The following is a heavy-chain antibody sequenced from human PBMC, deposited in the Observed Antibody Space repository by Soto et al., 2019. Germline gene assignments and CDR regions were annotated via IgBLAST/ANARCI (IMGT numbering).Heavy chain of an antibody. CDR3: ARIAVAGHGYFDY. J-gene: IGHJ4*02. CDR2: ISAYDGNT. D-gene: IGHD6-19*01. CDR1: GYTFTSYA. Sequence: QVQLVQSGAEVKKPGASVKVSCKTSGYTFTSYAIHWVRQAPGQGLEWMGWISAYDGNTNYAQNLQGRGNMTTDTSTRTAYMELRSLRSDDTAVYYCARIAVAGHGYFDYWGQGTLVTVSS. V-gene: IGHV1-18*01.